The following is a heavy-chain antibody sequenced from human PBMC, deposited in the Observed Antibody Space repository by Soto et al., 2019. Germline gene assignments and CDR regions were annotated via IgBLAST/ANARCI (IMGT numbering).Heavy chain of an antibody. D-gene: IGHD3-3*01. Sequence: SVKVSCKASGFTFTNSAVQWVRQARGQRLEWLGWIVVGSGNTNYAQKFQERVTITRDMSTSTAYMELSSLRSEDTAVYYCAAGWLRCLEWFPQPYYGMDFWGQGITVSVSS. CDR3: AAGWLRCLEWFPQPYYGMDF. CDR1: GFTFTNSA. V-gene: IGHV1-58*01. CDR2: IVVGSGNT. J-gene: IGHJ6*02.